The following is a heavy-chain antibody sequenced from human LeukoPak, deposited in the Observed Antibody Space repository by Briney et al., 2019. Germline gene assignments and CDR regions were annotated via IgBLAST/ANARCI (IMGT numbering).Heavy chain of an antibody. CDR2: INSDGIMT. D-gene: IGHD2-15*01. Sequence: GGSLRLSCAASGFTFSSYWMDWVRQAPGRGLVWVSGINSDGIMTRYAESVKGRFTISRDNSKNTLNLQMNSLRTEDTAVFYCAKPRDIDSWAFDVWGQGTMVTVSS. J-gene: IGHJ3*01. CDR3: AKPRDIDSWAFDV. V-gene: IGHV3-74*01. CDR1: GFTFSSYW.